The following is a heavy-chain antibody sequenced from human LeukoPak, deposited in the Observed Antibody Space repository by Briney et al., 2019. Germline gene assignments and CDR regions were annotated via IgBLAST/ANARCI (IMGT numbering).Heavy chain of an antibody. CDR3: AREAPMVTALHAFDI. V-gene: IGHV4-39*07. CDR2: IYYSGST. J-gene: IGHJ3*02. Sequence: SETLSLTCTVSGGSISSSSYYWGWIRQPPGKGLEWIGSIYYSGSTYYNPSLKSRVTISVDTSKNQFSLKLSSVTAADTAVYYCAREAPMVTALHAFDIWGQGTMVTVSS. D-gene: IGHD5-18*01. CDR1: GGSISSSSYY.